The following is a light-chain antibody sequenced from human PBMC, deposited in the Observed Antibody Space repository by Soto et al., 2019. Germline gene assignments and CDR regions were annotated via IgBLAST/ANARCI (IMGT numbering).Light chain of an antibody. CDR1: QSLSSSC. V-gene: IGKV3-20*01. Sequence: VLTNYPSTLSLSPGESPTLSCKASQSLSSSCLAGYQQKPGEAPTLLINYEASSLASIADRFSGSGSCTDYSLTIIRREHQDFVVYFCQQYCITSWTFGQGTKVDIK. J-gene: IGKJ1*01. CDR3: QQYCITSWT. CDR2: YEA.